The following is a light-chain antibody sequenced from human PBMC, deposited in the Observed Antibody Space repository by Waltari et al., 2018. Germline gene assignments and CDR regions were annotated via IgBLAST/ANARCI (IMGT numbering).Light chain of an antibody. CDR1: SRDLGVYHS. CDR2: EVS. CDR3: SSYTSSSTVV. V-gene: IGLV2-14*01. Sequence: QSALPQPASVSGSPGPSITISCPGTSRDLGVYHSVSWYQPHPGKAPKPRIYEVSNRPSGVSNRFSGSKSGNTASLTISGLQAEDEADYYCSSYTSSSTVVFGGGTKLTVL. J-gene: IGLJ2*01.